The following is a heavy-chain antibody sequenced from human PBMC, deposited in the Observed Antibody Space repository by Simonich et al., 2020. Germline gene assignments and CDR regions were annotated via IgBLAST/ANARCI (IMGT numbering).Heavy chain of an antibody. J-gene: IGHJ4*02. D-gene: IGHD3-10*01. CDR2: ISSSSSYI. CDR3: ARDTSYYGSGSYYFDY. CDR1: GFTFSSYS. Sequence: GGGLVKPGGSLRLSCAASGFTFSSYSMNWVRQAPGKGLEWVSSISSSSSYIHYADSVKGRFTISRDNAKNSLYLQMNSLRAEDTAVDYCARDTSYYGSGSYYFDYWGQGTLVTVSS. V-gene: IGHV3-21*01.